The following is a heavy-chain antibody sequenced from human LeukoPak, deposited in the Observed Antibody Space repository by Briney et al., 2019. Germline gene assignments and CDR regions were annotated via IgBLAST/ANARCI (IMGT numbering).Heavy chain of an antibody. CDR1: GFTFSSYG. CDR2: ISYDGSNK. CDR3: ATKVVTAIGDY. D-gene: IGHD2-21*02. Sequence: GRSLRLSCAASGFTFSSYGMHWVRQAPGKGLEWVAVISYDGSNKYYADSVKGRFTISRDNSKNTLYLQMNSLRAEDTAVYYCATKVVTAIGDYWGQGTLVTVSS. V-gene: IGHV3-30*03. J-gene: IGHJ4*02.